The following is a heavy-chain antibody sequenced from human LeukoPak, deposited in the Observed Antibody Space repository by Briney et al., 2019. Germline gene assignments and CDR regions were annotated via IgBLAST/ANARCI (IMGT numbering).Heavy chain of an antibody. D-gene: IGHD6-6*01. CDR3: ARERGSQIVPFDP. CDR1: GYTFTSYA. J-gene: IGHJ5*02. V-gene: IGHV1-3*01. CDR2: INAGNGNT. Sequence: ASVKVSCKASGYTFTSYAMHWVRQAPGQRLEWMGWINAGNGNTKYSQKFQGRVTITRDTSASTAYMGLSSLRSEDTAVYYCARERGSQIVPFDPWGQGTLVTVSS.